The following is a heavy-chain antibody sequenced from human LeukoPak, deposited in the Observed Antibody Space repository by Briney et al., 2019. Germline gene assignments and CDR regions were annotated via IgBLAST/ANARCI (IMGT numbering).Heavy chain of an antibody. J-gene: IGHJ3*02. Sequence: SETLSLTCAVSGGSISSYYWSWIRQPPGKGLEWIGYIYYSGSTNYNPSLKSRVTISVDTSKNQFSLKLSSVTAADTAVYYCARTRDAFDIWGQGTMVTVSS. CDR2: IYYSGST. CDR3: ARTRDAFDI. V-gene: IGHV4-59*01. CDR1: GGSISSYY.